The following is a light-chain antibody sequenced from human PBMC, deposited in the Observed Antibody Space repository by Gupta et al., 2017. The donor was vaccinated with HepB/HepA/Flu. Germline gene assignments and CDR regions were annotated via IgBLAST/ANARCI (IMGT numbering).Light chain of an antibody. CDR2: QVS. V-gene: IGKV2-30*01. CDR1: QSLVYNDVNTF. CDR3: VQGTNYPN. J-gene: IGKJ4*01. Sequence: DVVLTQSPLSLPVTLGQPASIPCRSSQSLVYNDVNTFLHWFQQRPGQSPRRLFYQVSKRDSGVPERFSGSGSGTDFTLSISSLQADDFAIYYCVQGTNYPNFGGGTKVEIK.